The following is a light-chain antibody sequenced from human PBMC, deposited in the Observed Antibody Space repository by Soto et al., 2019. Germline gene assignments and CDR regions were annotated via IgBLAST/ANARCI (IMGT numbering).Light chain of an antibody. CDR3: QQYNTYSPYT. V-gene: IGKV1-5*01. CDR1: QSIGTW. Sequence: QMTQSPSTLSASVGDRVTITCRASQSIGTWLAWYQQKPGKAPKVLISDASSLESGVPSRFSGSGSGTEFTLTINTLQPDDFATYYCQQYNTYSPYTFGQGTKLEI. J-gene: IGKJ2*01. CDR2: DAS.